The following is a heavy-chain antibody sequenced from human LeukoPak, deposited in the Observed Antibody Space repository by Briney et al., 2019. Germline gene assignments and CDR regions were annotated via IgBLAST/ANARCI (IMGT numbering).Heavy chain of an antibody. CDR2: MNPNSGNT. Sequence: ASVKVSCKASGYTFTSYDINWVRPATGQGLEWMGWMNPNSGNTGYAQKFQGRVTMTRNTSISTAYMELSSLRSEDTAVYYCARGLGGNDFWSGYYPLYYYYYGMDVWGQGTTVTVSS. J-gene: IGHJ6*02. CDR1: GYTFTSYD. D-gene: IGHD3-3*01. CDR3: ARGLGGNDFWSGYYPLYYYYYGMDV. V-gene: IGHV1-8*01.